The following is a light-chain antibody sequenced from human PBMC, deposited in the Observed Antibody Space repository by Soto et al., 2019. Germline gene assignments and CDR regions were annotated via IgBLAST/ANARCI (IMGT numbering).Light chain of an antibody. CDR3: QQYCSSSIT. CDR2: GAS. V-gene: IGKV3-20*01. J-gene: IGKJ5*01. Sequence: IVLTQSPGTLSLSPGERATLSCRASQSVSSSYLAWYQQKPGQAPRLLIYGASSRATGIPDRFSGSGSGTDFTLTISRLEPEDFAVYYCQQYCSSSITFGQGTRLEIK. CDR1: QSVSSSY.